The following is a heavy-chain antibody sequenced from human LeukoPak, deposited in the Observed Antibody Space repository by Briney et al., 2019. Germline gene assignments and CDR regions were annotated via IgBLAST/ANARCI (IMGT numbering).Heavy chain of an antibody. CDR1: GFTFSPYW. V-gene: IGHV3-74*01. CDR3: ARSFGGTYYFDY. CDR2: INSGGSST. J-gene: IGHJ4*02. D-gene: IGHD1-26*01. Sequence: GGSLRLSCAASGFTFSPYWMHWVRQAPGKGLVWVSHINSGGSSTSYADSVKGRFTISRDNAKNTLFLQMHSLRADDTAVYYCARSFGGTYYFDYWGQGTLVTVSS.